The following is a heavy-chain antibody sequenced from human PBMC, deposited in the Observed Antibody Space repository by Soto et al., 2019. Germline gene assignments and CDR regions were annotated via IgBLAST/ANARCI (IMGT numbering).Heavy chain of an antibody. D-gene: IGHD6-6*01. CDR3: ARDDSNSLGYNWFDP. CDR1: GGTFSSYA. J-gene: IGHJ5*02. CDR2: IIPIFGTA. Sequence: SVKVSCKASGGTFSSYAISWVRQAPGQGLEWMGGIIPIFGTANYAQKFQGRVTITPDESKSTAYMELSSLRSEDTAVYYCARDDSNSLGYNWFDPLGQGTLVTVSS. V-gene: IGHV1-69*13.